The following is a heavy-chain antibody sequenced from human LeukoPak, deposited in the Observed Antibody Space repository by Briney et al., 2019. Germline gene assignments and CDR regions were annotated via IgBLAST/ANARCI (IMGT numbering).Heavy chain of an antibody. D-gene: IGHD3-10*01. CDR3: AKVAGSGPYGSPGDYYYYMDV. V-gene: IGHV3-21*01. Sequence: GGSLRLSCAASGFTFSTYNMNWVRQAPGKGLEWVSSITSGSSYIYYADSVKGRFTISRDNAKNSLYLQMNSLRAEDTAVYYCAKVAGSGPYGSPGDYYYYMDVWGKGTTVTISS. CDR1: GFTFSTYN. J-gene: IGHJ6*03. CDR2: ITSGSSYI.